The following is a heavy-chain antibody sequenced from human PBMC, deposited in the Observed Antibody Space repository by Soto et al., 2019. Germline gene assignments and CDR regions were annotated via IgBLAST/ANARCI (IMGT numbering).Heavy chain of an antibody. J-gene: IGHJ6*02. D-gene: IGHD3-10*01. CDR3: ARGDRGGSGSPASYYYSGLDV. CDR1: GFTFSSYA. CDR2: VSAGGDMT. V-gene: IGHV3-23*01. Sequence: DVHLLESGGHLVQPGGSLRLSCAASGFTFSSYAMSWVRQAPEKGLEWVSSVSAGGDMTYYSDSVKGRFTISRDNSNNALFLQMNSLRIEDTALYYCARGDRGGSGSPASYYYSGLDVWGQGTTVTVS.